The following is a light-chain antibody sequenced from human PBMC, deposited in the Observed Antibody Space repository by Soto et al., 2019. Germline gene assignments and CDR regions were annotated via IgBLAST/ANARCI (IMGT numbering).Light chain of an antibody. J-gene: IGKJ1*01. CDR1: QSVSSSY. CDR2: GAS. Sequence: EIVLTQSPGTLSLSPGERATLSCRASQSVSSSYLAWYQQKPPPPPPLLIYGASSRATGIPDRFSGSGSGTDFTLTISRLEPEDFAVYSCQQYGSSPPWTFGQGTKVEIK. V-gene: IGKV3-20*01. CDR3: QQYGSSPPWT.